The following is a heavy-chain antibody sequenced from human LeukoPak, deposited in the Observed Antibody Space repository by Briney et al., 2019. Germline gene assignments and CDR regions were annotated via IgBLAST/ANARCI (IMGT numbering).Heavy chain of an antibody. V-gene: IGHV3-15*01. D-gene: IGHD3-22*01. CDR3: TTDLSELDDSGYYAKYFHH. CDR2: IKSKTDGGTI. J-gene: IGHJ1*01. CDR1: GFTFSKVW. Sequence: PGGSLRLSCAASGFTFSKVWMSCVRQAPGKGLEWVGRIKSKTDGGTIDYAAPVKGRFTISRDDSKDTLFLQMNSLKTEDTAVYYCTTDLSELDDSGYYAKYFHHWGQGTLVSVSS.